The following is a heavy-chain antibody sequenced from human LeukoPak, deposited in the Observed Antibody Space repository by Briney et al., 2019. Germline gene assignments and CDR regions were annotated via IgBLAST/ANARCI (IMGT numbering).Heavy chain of an antibody. CDR2: ISGSGGNT. Sequence: GGSLRLSCAASGFTFSSYAMSWVRQAPGKGLDWVSAISGSGGNTYYADSVKGRFTISRDNSKNTLYLQMNSLRAEDAAVYYCAKDQYGGNPQYYFDYWGQGTLVTVSS. J-gene: IGHJ4*02. CDR1: GFTFSSYA. CDR3: AKDQYGGNPQYYFDY. D-gene: IGHD4-23*01. V-gene: IGHV3-23*01.